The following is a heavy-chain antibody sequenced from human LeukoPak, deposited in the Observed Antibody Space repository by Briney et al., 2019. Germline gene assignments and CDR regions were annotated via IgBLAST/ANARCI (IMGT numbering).Heavy chain of an antibody. Sequence: GGSLRLSCAASGFTFSSYSMNWVRQAPGKGLEWVSYISSSSSTIYYADSVKGRFTISRDNAKNSLYLQMNSLRAEDTAVYYCARSGSLRLGGRVPFDYWGQGTLVTVSS. CDR3: ARSGSLRLGGRVPFDY. CDR2: ISSSSSTI. J-gene: IGHJ4*02. V-gene: IGHV3-48*01. CDR1: GFTFSSYS. D-gene: IGHD3-16*01.